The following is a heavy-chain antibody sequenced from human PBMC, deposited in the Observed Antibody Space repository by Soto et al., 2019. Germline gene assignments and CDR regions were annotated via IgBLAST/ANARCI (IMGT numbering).Heavy chain of an antibody. CDR1: GYTLTGYY. J-gene: IGHJ5*01. CDR2: INPNSGGT. D-gene: IGHD2-2*01. Sequence: ASVKVACKTSGYTLTGYYMHWVRQAPGQGLEWMGWINPNSGGTNYAQKFQGWVTMTRDTSISTAYMELSRLRSDDTAVYYCARGLQCSSTSCYPYGPEYNWYDSSGRRTLVTVSS. V-gene: IGHV1-2*04. CDR3: ARGLQCSSTSCYPYGPEYNWYDS.